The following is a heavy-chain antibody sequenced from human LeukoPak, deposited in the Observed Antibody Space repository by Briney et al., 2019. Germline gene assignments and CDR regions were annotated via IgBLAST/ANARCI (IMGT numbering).Heavy chain of an antibody. CDR2: MNPNSGVT. CDR1: GDSVSELP. Sequence: ASVKVSCKVSGDSVSELPMHWVRQATGQGLEWMGYMNPNSGVTVYAQKFQGRVSLTSDTSMTTVYMELSSLRSEDTAMYYCARELRRDEHWGQGTLVTVSS. V-gene: IGHV1-8*01. J-gene: IGHJ4*02. CDR3: ARELRRDEH. D-gene: IGHD5-24*01.